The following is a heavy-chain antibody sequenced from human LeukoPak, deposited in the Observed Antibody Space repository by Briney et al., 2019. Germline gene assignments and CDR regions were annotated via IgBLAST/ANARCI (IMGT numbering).Heavy chain of an antibody. CDR1: GFTFSDYS. D-gene: IGHD6-13*01. V-gene: IGHV3-48*04. CDR3: AKVSSWYEVY. J-gene: IGHJ4*02. CDR2: IYSSGSTL. Sequence: GGSLRLSCAASGFTFSDYSMNWVRQAPGKGLDWISYIYSSGSTLYYAGSVKGRFTISRDNDKNSLYLQMNSLRAEDTAVYYCAKVSSWYEVYWGQGTLVTVSS.